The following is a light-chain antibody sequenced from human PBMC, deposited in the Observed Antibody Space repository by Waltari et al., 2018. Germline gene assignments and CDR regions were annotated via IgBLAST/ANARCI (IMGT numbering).Light chain of an antibody. V-gene: IGKV1-39*01. J-gene: IGKJ2*01. Sequence: DIQMTQSPSSLSASVGDRVTITCRASQSISSSLNWYHQKPGKAPKLLIYAASSLQSGVPSRFSGSGSGTDFTLTISSLQPEDFATYYGQQSYSTPYTFGQGTKLEIK. CDR1: QSISSS. CDR2: AAS. CDR3: QQSYSTPYT.